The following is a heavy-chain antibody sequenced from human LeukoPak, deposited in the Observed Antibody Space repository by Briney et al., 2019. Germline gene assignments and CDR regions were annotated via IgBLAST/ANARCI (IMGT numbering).Heavy chain of an antibody. Sequence: SETLSLTCTVSGGSISSSYFYWDWIRQPPGKGLEWIGSMYYSGSTYYNPSLKSRVTISVDTSKNQFPLRLSSVTAADTAVYYCARSSRDGYNYFDYWGQGTLVTVSS. J-gene: IGHJ4*02. CDR1: GGSISSSYFY. CDR2: MYYSGST. CDR3: ARSSRDGYNYFDY. D-gene: IGHD5-24*01. V-gene: IGHV4-39*01.